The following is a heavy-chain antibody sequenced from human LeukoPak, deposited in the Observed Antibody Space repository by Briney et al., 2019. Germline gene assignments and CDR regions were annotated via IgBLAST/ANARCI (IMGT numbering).Heavy chain of an antibody. V-gene: IGHV4-34*01. CDR3: ARGPLGTYGDYGSDDAFDI. Sequence: SETLSLTCAVYGGSFSGYYWSWIRQPPGKGLEWIGYIYHSGSTYYNPSLKSRVTISVDRSKNQFSLKLSSVTAADTAVYYCARGPLGTYGDYGSDDAFDIWGQGTMVTVSS. J-gene: IGHJ3*02. CDR2: IYHSGST. D-gene: IGHD4-17*01. CDR1: GGSFSGYY.